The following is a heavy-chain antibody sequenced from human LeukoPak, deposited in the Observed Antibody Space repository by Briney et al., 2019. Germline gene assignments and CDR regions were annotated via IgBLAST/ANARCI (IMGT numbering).Heavy chain of an antibody. CDR1: GFTFSSYW. Sequence: PGGSLRLSCAASGFTFSSYWMHWVRQAPGKGLVWVSRINSDGSSTSYADSVKGRFTISRDNAKNTLYLQMNSLRAEDTAVYYCARVSPETYYDFWSGSYYYYGMGVWGQGTTVTVSS. D-gene: IGHD3-3*01. V-gene: IGHV3-74*01. CDR2: INSDGSST. J-gene: IGHJ6*02. CDR3: ARVSPETYYDFWSGSYYYYGMGV.